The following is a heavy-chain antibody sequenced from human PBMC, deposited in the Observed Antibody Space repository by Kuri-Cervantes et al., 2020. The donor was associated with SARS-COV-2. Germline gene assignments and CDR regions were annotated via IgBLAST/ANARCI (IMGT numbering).Heavy chain of an antibody. D-gene: IGHD6-19*01. CDR1: GFTFSSYW. J-gene: IGHJ4*02. CDR3: ARIPIAVADTPDY. CDR2: ISSSSSYI. Sequence: GGSLRLSCAASGFTFSSYWMSWVRQAPGKGLEWVSPISSSSSYIYYADSVKGRFTISRDNAKNSLYLQMNSLRAEDTAVYYCARIPIAVADTPDYWGQGTLVTVSS. V-gene: IGHV3-21*01.